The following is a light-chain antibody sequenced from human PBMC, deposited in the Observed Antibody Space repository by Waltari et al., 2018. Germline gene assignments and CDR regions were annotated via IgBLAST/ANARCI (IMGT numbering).Light chain of an antibody. CDR2: SND. J-gene: IGLJ3*02. CDR3: AAWDDSLNGLWV. V-gene: IGLV1-44*01. Sequence: QSVLTQPPSASGPPGQRVTISCSGSSSNIGANTVNWFQHLPGTVPKLLIYSNDQRPSGVLDRFSGSKSGTSASLAISGLRSEDEAFYFCAAWDDSLNGLWVFGGGTKLTVL. CDR1: SSNIGANT.